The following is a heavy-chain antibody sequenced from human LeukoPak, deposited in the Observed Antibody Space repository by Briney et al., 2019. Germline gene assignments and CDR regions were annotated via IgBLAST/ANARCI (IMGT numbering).Heavy chain of an antibody. V-gene: IGHV3-23*01. CDR3: AKTASMYYYGSGSLNDY. CDR1: GFTFSSYS. Sequence: GGSLRLSCAASGFTFSSYSMNWVRRAPGKGLEWVSAISGSGGNTYYADSVKGRFTISRDNSKKTLYLQMNSLRAEDTAVYYCAKTASMYYYGSGSLNDYWGQGTLVTVSS. D-gene: IGHD3-10*01. CDR2: ISGSGGNT. J-gene: IGHJ4*02.